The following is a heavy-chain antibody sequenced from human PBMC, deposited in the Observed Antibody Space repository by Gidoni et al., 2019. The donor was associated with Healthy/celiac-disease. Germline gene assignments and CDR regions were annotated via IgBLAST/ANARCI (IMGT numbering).Heavy chain of an antibody. V-gene: IGHV3-7*03. CDR2: IKQDGSEK. CDR1: GFTFSSYW. Sequence: EVQLVESGGGLVQPGGSLRLSCAASGFTFSSYWMSWVRQAQGKGLEWVANIKQDGSEKYYVDSVKGRFTISRDNAKNSLYLQMNSLRAEDTAVYYCARDRLGYYDSSGYYYVLASFDYWGQGTLVTVSS. CDR3: ARDRLGYYDSSGYYYVLASFDY. J-gene: IGHJ4*02. D-gene: IGHD3-22*01.